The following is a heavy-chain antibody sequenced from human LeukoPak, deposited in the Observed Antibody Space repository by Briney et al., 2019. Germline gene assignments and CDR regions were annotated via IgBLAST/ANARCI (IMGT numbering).Heavy chain of an antibody. Sequence: PGGSLRLSCAASGFTFSSYAMSWVRQAPGKGLEWVALISYDGSNKYYADSVKGRFTISRDNSKNTLYLQMNSLRAEDTAVYYCAKEARYSSGWYYYYYMDVWGKGTTVTVSS. D-gene: IGHD6-19*01. CDR3: AKEARYSSGWYYYYYMDV. J-gene: IGHJ6*03. V-gene: IGHV3-30*04. CDR2: ISYDGSNK. CDR1: GFTFSSYA.